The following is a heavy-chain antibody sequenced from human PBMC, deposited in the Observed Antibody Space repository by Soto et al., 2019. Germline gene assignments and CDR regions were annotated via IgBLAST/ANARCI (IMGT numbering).Heavy chain of an antibody. CDR2: ISAYNGNT. CDR1: GYTFTSYG. D-gene: IGHD2-2*01. V-gene: IGHV1-18*01. CDR3: ARKVIICSSATCYRNYGMDV. Sequence: ASVKLSCKASGYTFTSYGISWVRQAPGQGLEWMGWISAYNGNTNYAQKLQGRVTMTTDTSTSTGDTELRRLRSDETAVYYCARKVIICSSATCYRNYGMDVWGQGTTVTVSS. J-gene: IGHJ6*02.